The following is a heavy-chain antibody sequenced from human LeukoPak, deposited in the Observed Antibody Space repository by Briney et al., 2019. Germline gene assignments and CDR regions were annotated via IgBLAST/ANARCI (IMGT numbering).Heavy chain of an antibody. V-gene: IGHV3-49*03. CDR1: GFTFGDYA. D-gene: IGHD1-26*01. J-gene: IGHJ6*03. Sequence: PTGGSLRLSCTASGFTFGDYAMSWLRQAPGKGLEWVGFIRSKAYGGTTEYAASVKGRFTISRDDPKSIAYLQMNSLKTEDTAVYYCTRAVGATNYYYYYMDVWGKGTTVTVSS. CDR2: IRSKAYGGTT. CDR3: TRAVGATNYYYYYMDV.